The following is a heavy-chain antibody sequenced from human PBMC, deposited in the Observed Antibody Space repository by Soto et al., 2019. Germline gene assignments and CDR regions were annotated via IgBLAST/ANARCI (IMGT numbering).Heavy chain of an antibody. CDR3: AREGTGYSAFDI. Sequence: ASVKVSCKASGYTFSGYYIHWVRQAPGQGLEWMGWINPKSGGTKYTKKFQGRVTMTRDTSIKTAYMDLSRVTSDDTAVYYCAREGTGYSAFDIWGQGTMVTVSS. CDR2: INPKSGGT. D-gene: IGHD3-9*01. J-gene: IGHJ3*02. CDR1: GYTFSGYY. V-gene: IGHV1-2*02.